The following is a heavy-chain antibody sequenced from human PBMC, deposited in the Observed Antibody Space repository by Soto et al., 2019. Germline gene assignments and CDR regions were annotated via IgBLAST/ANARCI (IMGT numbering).Heavy chain of an antibody. D-gene: IGHD2-15*01. CDR3: AHRPSYCSGYSCYSGFDY. J-gene: IGHJ4*02. Sequence: KESGPTLVKPTQTLTLTCTFSGFSLSTSGVGVGWIRQPPGKALEWLALIYWDDDKRYSPSLKSRLTITKDTSKNQVVLTMTNMDPVDTATYYCAHRPSYCSGYSCYSGFDYWGQGTLVTVSS. CDR1: GFSLSTSGVG. CDR2: IYWDDDK. V-gene: IGHV2-5*02.